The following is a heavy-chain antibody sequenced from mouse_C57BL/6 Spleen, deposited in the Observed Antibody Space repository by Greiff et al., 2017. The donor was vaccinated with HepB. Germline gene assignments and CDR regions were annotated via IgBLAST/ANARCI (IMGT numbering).Heavy chain of an antibody. CDR3: ARYDTDGGWFAY. D-gene: IGHD2-3*01. J-gene: IGHJ3*01. CDR1: GYTFTSYG. V-gene: IGHV1-81*01. CDR2: IYPRSGNT. Sequence: QVQLKESGAELARPGASVKLSCKASGYTFTSYGISWVKQRTGQGLEWIGEIYPRSGNTYYNEKFKGKATLTADKSSSTAYMELRSLTSEDSAVYFCARYDTDGGWFAYWGQGTLVTVSA.